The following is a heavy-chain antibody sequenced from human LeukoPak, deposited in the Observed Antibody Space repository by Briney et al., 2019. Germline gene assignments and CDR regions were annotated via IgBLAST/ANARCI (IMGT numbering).Heavy chain of an antibody. J-gene: IGHJ5*02. CDR1: GYTFTGYY. CDR2: INPNSGGT. Sequence: GASVKVSCKASGYTFTGYYMHWVRQAPGQGLEWMGWINPNSGGTNYAQKFQGRVTMTRDTSISTAYMELSRLRSDDTAVYYCARQSSSSWFPNWFDPWGQGTLVTVSS. D-gene: IGHD6-13*01. CDR3: ARQSSSSWFPNWFDP. V-gene: IGHV1-2*02.